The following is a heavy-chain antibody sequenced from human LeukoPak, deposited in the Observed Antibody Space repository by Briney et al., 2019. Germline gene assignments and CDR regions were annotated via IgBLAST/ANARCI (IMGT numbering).Heavy chain of an antibody. CDR2: ISSSSSTI. CDR3: ARRFDL. V-gene: IGHV3-48*04. CDR1: GFTYNTYS. Sequence: GGSLTLSCAASGFTYNTYSMNWVRQAPGKGLEWVSYISSSSSTIHYADPVKGRFTSSRNNAKHTLYPQMTGLRVEDTAVYDCARRFDLWGQGTLVTVSS. J-gene: IGHJ5*02.